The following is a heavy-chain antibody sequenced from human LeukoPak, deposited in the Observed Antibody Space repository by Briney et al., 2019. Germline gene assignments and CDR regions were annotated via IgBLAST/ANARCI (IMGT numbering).Heavy chain of an antibody. J-gene: IGHJ3*02. V-gene: IGHV1-18*01. D-gene: IGHD3-22*01. CDR3: ARDLISSGYWEDAFDI. CDR1: GYTFTSYG. CDR2: ISAYNGNT. Sequence: ASVKVSCKASGYTFTSYGISWVRQAPGQGLEWMGWISAYNGNTNYAQKLQGRVTMTTDTSTSTAYMELRSLRSDDTAVYYCARDLISSGYWEDAFDIWRQGTMVTVSS.